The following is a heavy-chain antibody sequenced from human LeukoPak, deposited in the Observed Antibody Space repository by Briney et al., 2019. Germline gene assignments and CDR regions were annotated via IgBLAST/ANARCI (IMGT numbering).Heavy chain of an antibody. CDR2: INPNSGGT. V-gene: IGHV1-2*06. J-gene: IGHJ1*01. CDR1: GYTFTGYY. CDR3: ARVPYYDSSGYMEYFQH. Sequence: GASVKVSCKASGYTFTGYYMHWVRQAPGQGLEWMGRINPNSGGTNYAQRFQGRVTMTRDTSISTAYMELSRLRSDDTAVYYCARVPYYDSSGYMEYFQHWGQGTLVTVSS. D-gene: IGHD3-22*01.